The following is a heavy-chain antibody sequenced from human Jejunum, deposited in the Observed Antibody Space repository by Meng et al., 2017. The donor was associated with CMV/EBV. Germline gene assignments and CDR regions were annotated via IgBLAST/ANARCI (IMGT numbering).Heavy chain of an antibody. D-gene: IGHD5-12*01. V-gene: IGHV1-2*06. J-gene: IGHJ4*02. CDR2: INTHSGDT. Sequence: VSCQASGYTFTGFYMHWVRQAPGPGSEWMGRINTHSGDTNYAQKFQGRVTMTRDASISTAYLDLSRLTSDDTAVYYCVRGLGVASTFWGQGTLVTVSS. CDR1: GYTFTGFY. CDR3: VRGLGVASTF.